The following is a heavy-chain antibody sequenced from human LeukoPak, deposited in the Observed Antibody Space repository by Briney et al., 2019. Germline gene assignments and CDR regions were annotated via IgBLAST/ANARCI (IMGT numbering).Heavy chain of an antibody. CDR1: GFXFSNAW. D-gene: IGHD2-2*01. CDR2: IKSKTDGGTT. CDR3: TAGPLGYVDY. Sequence: GGSLRLSCAASGFXFSNAWISWVRQAPGKGLEWVGRIKSKTDGGTTDYAAPVKGRFTISRDDSKNTLYLQMNSLKTEDTAVYYCTAGPLGYVDYWGQGTLVTVSS. J-gene: IGHJ4*02. V-gene: IGHV3-15*01.